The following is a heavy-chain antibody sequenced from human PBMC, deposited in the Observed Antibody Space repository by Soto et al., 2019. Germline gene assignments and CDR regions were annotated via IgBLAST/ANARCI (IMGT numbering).Heavy chain of an antibody. Sequence: SVKVSCKASGFTFTSSAVQWVRQARGQRLEWIGWIVVGSGNTNYAQKFQERVTITRDMSTSTAYMELSSLRSEDTAVYYCAAGPYCTNGVCYFFGYYYYGMDVWG. CDR1: GFTFTSSA. V-gene: IGHV1-58*01. CDR3: AAGPYCTNGVCYFFGYYYYGMDV. J-gene: IGHJ6*02. D-gene: IGHD2-8*01. CDR2: IVVGSGNT.